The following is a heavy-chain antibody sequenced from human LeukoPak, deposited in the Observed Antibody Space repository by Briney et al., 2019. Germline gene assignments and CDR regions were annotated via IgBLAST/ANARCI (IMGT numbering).Heavy chain of an antibody. J-gene: IGHJ6*03. CDR2: IWYDGSNK. CDR1: GFTFSSYG. V-gene: IGHV3-33*06. Sequence: GGSLRLSCAASGFTFSSYGMHWVRQAPGKGLEWVAAIWYDGSNKYYADSVKGRFTISRDNSKNTLYLQMNSLRAEDTAVYYCAKAYSSSWDYYYYMDVWGKGTTVTVSS. CDR3: AKAYSSSWDYYYYMDV. D-gene: IGHD6-13*01.